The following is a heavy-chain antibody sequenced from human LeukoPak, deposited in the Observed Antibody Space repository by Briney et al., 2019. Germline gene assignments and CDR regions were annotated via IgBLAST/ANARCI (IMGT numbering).Heavy chain of an antibody. CDR2: IYYSGST. CDR1: GDSISSSSYY. D-gene: IGHD5-12*01. V-gene: IGHV4-39*01. Sequence: PSETLSLTCTVSGDSISSSSYYWGWIRQPPGKGLERMGSIYYSGSTYYNPSLKSRVTVSVDTSKNQFSLEVTSVTAADTAVYYCARGVWIYSYWGQGTLVTVS. CDR3: ARGVWIYSY. J-gene: IGHJ4*02.